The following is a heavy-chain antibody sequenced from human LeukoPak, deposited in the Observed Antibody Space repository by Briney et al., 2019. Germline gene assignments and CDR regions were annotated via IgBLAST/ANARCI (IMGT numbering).Heavy chain of an antibody. CDR3: ARQYPPGSWTYYFDY. D-gene: IGHD6-13*01. CDR1: GGSISSGSYY. V-gene: IGHV4-61*02. CDR2: IYTSGST. J-gene: IGHJ4*02. Sequence: SETLSLTCTVSGGSISSGSYYWSWIRQPAGEGLEWIGRIYTSGSTNYNPSLKSRVTISVDTSKNQFSLKLSSVTAADTAVYYCARQYPPGSWTYYFDYWGQGTLVTVSS.